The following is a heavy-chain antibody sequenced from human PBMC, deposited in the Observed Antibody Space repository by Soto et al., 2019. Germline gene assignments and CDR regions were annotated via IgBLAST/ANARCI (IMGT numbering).Heavy chain of an antibody. CDR1: GGSISSYY. D-gene: IGHD2-21*02. CDR2: IYYSGST. CDR3: ARVGWGLEPEGAFDI. J-gene: IGHJ3*02. V-gene: IGHV4-59*01. Sequence: SETLSLTCTVSGGSISSYYWSWIRQPPGKGLEWIGYIYYSGSTNYNPSLKSRVTISVDTSKNQFSLKLSSVTAADTAVYYCARVGWGLEPEGAFDIWGQGTMVTVSS.